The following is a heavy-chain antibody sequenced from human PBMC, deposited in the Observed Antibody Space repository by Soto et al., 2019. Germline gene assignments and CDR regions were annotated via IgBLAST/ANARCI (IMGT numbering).Heavy chain of an antibody. CDR1: GGTFSSYA. CDR2: IIPIFGTA. J-gene: IGHJ6*02. D-gene: IGHD5-18*01. Sequence: QVQLVQSGAEVKKPGSSVKVSCKASGGTFSSYAISWVRQAPGQGLEWMGGIIPIFGTANYAQKFQGRVTITADKSTSTAYMELSSLRSEDTAMYYCARKGGRIQLWRDSYYYGMDVWGQGTTVTVSS. V-gene: IGHV1-69*06. CDR3: ARKGGRIQLWRDSYYYGMDV.